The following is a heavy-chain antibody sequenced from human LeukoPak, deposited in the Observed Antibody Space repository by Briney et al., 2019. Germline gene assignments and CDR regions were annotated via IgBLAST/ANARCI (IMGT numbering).Heavy chain of an antibody. CDR1: GFTFSSYE. CDR2: ISSSGSTI. D-gene: IGHD3-22*01. Sequence: GGSLRLSCAASGFTFSSYEMNWVRQAPGKGLEWVSYISSSGSTIYYADSVKGRFTISRDNAKNSLYLQMNSLRAEDTAVYYCAREREDNNYYDSSGYYSYWGQGTLVTVSS. J-gene: IGHJ4*02. CDR3: AREREDNNYYDSSGYYSY. V-gene: IGHV3-48*03.